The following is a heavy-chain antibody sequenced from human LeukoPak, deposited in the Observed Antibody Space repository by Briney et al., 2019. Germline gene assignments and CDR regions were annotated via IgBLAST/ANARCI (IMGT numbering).Heavy chain of an antibody. CDR2: ISGSGGST. J-gene: IGHJ4*02. Sequence: PGGSLRLSCAASGFTFSASDMYWVRQTPGKGLEWVSAISGSGGSTYYADSVKGRFTISRDNSKNTLYLQMNSLRAEDTAVYYCAKDKAAAWWDYFDYWGQGTLVTVSS. V-gene: IGHV3-23*01. CDR1: GFTFSASD. D-gene: IGHD6-13*01. CDR3: AKDKAAAWWDYFDY.